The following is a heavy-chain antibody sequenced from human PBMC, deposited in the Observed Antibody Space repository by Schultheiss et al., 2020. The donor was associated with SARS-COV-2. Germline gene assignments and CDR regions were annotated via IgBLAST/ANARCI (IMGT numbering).Heavy chain of an antibody. D-gene: IGHD6-13*01. V-gene: IGHV3-11*06. CDR3: ARDRSGWVAAAGTANDAFDI. J-gene: IGHJ3*02. CDR1: GFTFSDYY. CDR2: ISSSSSYT. Sequence: GESLKISCAASGFTFSDYYMSWIRQAPGKGLEWVSYISSSSSYTNYADSVKGRFTISRDNAKNSLYLQMNSLRAEDTAVYYCARDRSGWVAAAGTANDAFDIWGQGTMVTVSS.